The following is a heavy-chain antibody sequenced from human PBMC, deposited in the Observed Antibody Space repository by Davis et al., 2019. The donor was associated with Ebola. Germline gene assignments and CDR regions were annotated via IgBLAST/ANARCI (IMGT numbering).Heavy chain of an antibody. CDR2: IYPGDSDT. D-gene: IGHD6-19*01. Sequence: GGSLRLSCKGSGYSFTSYWIGWVRQMPGKGLGWMGIIYPGDSDTRYSPSFQGQVTISADKSISTAYLQWSSLKASDTAMYYCAKSRVAGTNDAFDIWGQGTMVTVSS. CDR3: AKSRVAGTNDAFDI. CDR1: GYSFTSYW. J-gene: IGHJ3*02. V-gene: IGHV5-51*01.